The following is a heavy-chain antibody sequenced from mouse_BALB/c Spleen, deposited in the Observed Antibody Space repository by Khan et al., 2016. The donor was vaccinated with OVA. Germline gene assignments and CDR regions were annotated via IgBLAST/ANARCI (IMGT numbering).Heavy chain of an antibody. J-gene: IGHJ3*01. CDR2: IDPANGNT. D-gene: IGHD3-3*01. CDR3: AKWDRDRSWLAY. V-gene: IGHV14-3*02. CDR1: GFNIKDTY. Sequence: EVQLQQSGAELVKPGASVKLSCTASGFNIKDTYMHWVKQRPEQGLEWIGRIDPANGNTKYDPKFQGKATITADTSSNTAYLPLSSLTSEDTAVYYCAKWDRDRSWLAYWGQGTLVTVSA.